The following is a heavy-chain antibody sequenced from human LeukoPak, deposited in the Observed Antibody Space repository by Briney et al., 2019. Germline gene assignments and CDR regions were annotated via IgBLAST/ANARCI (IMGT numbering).Heavy chain of an antibody. J-gene: IGHJ4*02. CDR3: ARGSDSWYKDY. V-gene: IGHV4-38-2*01. Sequence: SETLSLTCAVSGYSISSGYYWGWIRQPPGKGLEWIGTIYHSGTTYYNPSLKSRVTISVDTSKNQFSLRLSSVTAADPAVYYCARGSDSWYKDYWGQGTLVTVSS. D-gene: IGHD6-13*01. CDR2: IYHSGTT. CDR1: GYSISSGYY.